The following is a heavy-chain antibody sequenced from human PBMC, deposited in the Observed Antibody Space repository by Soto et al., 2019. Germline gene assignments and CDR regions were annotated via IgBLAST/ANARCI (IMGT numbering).Heavy chain of an antibody. V-gene: IGHV3-30-3*01. CDR3: ARDDYDRSGYDS. D-gene: IGHD3-22*01. CDR2: ISYYGSNK. Sequence: PGGSLRLSCAASGFTFSSYAMHWVRQAPGKGLEWVAVISYYGSNKYYADSVKGRFTISRDNSKNTLYLQMNSLRAEDTAVYYCARDDYDRSGYDSWGKRTLVTVSS. J-gene: IGHJ4*02. CDR1: GFTFSSYA.